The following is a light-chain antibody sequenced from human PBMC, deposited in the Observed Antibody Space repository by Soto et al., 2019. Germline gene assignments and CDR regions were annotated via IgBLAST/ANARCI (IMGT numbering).Light chain of an antibody. CDR1: QSVSSY. CDR3: QQLNDYPHT. J-gene: IGKJ2*01. V-gene: IGKV3-11*01. Sequence: EIVLTQSPATLSLSPGERATLSCRASQSVSSYLAWYQQKPGQAPRLLIYDASNRATGIPARFSGSGSGTDFTLTISSLEPEDFATYYCQQLNDYPHTFGQGTKLEIK. CDR2: DAS.